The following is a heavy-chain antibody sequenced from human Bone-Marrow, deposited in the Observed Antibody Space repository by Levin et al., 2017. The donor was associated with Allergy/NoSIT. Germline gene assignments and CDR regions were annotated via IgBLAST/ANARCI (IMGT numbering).Heavy chain of an antibody. CDR2: ISGSGGST. Sequence: GGSLRLSCAASGFTFSSYAMSWVRQAPGKGLEWVSAISGSGGSTYYADSVKGRFTISRDNSKNTLYLQMNSLRAEDTAVYYCAKSLTLTYYYEIDAFDIWGQGTMVTVSS. J-gene: IGHJ3*02. V-gene: IGHV3-23*01. D-gene: IGHD3-22*01. CDR3: AKSLTLTYYYEIDAFDI. CDR1: GFTFSSYA.